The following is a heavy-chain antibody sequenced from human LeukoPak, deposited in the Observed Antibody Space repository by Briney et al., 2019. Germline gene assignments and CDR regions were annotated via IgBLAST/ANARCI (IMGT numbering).Heavy chain of an antibody. Sequence: SETLSLTCTVSGGSISSGDYYWSWIRQPPGKGLEWIGYIYYSGSTYYNPSLKSRVTMSVDTSKNQFSLKLSSVTAADTAVYYCASYPPTIGNAFDIWGQGTMVTVSS. CDR2: IYYSGST. D-gene: IGHD1-26*01. V-gene: IGHV4-30-4*01. CDR3: ASYPPTIGNAFDI. J-gene: IGHJ3*02. CDR1: GGSISSGDYY.